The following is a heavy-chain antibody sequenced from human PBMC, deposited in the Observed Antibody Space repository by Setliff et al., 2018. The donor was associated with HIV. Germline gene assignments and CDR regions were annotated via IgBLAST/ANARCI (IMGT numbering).Heavy chain of an antibody. J-gene: IGHJ4*02. CDR1: GGSISSSY. D-gene: IGHD3-10*01. CDR3: ARGRDKYGPIDY. Sequence: SETLSLTCTVSGGSISSSYWTWTRQPPGKGLGWIGNIHYRGSTNYNPSLXXXXXISVDTSRSQFSRKLSSVTAADTAVYYCARGRDKYGPIDYWGQGT. V-gene: IGHV4-59*01. CDR2: IHYRGST.